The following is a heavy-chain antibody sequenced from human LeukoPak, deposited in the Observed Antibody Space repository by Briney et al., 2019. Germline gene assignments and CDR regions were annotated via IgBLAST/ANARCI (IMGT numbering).Heavy chain of an antibody. D-gene: IGHD5-18*01. CDR2: IYYSGST. J-gene: IGHJ4*02. V-gene: IGHV4-30-4*01. CDR1: GGSISSGDYY. Sequence: SETLSLTCTVSGGSISSGDYYWSWIRQPPGKGLEWIGYIYYSGSTYYNPSLKSRVTMSVDTSKNQFSLKLSSVTAADTAVYYCASSKRGTTMVDFDYWGQGTLVTVSS. CDR3: ASSKRGTTMVDFDY.